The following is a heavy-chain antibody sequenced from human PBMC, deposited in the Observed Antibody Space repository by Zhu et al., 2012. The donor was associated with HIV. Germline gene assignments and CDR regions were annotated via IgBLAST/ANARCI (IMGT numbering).Heavy chain of an antibody. V-gene: IGHV4-4*07. J-gene: IGHJ4*02. CDR2: IYTSGTT. CDR3: ASSFDSVFGDDY. CDR1: GGSISNYY. D-gene: IGHD3-22*01. Sequence: QVQLQESGPGLVKPSETLSLTCTVSGGSISNYYWSWIRQPAGKGLEWIGRIYTSGTTNYNPSFKSRVTMSVDTSKKQFSLKLNSVTAADTAVYYCASSFDSVFGDDYWGREPWSPSPQ.